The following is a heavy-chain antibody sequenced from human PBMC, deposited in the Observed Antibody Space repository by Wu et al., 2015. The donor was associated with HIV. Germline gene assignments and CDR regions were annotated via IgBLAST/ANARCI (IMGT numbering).Heavy chain of an antibody. CDR3: ARGLWHYGSGSFSWFDP. V-gene: IGHV1-2*02. J-gene: IGHJ5*02. CDR1: GYTFTGYY. CDR2: INPNSGGT. D-gene: IGHD3-10*01. Sequence: QVQLVQSGAEVKKPGASVKVSCKASGYTFTGYYMHWVRQAPGQGLEWMGWINPNSGGTNYAQKFQGRVTMTRDTSISTAYMELSRLRSDDTAVYYCARGLWHYGSGSFSWFDPWGQGTLVTVSS.